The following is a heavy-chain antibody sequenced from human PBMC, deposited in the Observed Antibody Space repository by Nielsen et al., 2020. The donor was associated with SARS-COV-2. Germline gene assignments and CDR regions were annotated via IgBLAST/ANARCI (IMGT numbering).Heavy chain of an antibody. V-gene: IGHV4-39*07. CDR2: IYYSGST. Sequence: SETLSLTCTVSGGSISSSSYYWGWIRQPPGKGLEWIGSIYYSGSTYYNPSLKSRVTISVDTSKNQFSLKLSSVTAADTALYYCARGRITIFGVVTHFDYWGQGTLVTVSS. J-gene: IGHJ4*02. CDR3: ARGRITIFGVVTHFDY. CDR1: GGSISSSSYY. D-gene: IGHD3-3*01.